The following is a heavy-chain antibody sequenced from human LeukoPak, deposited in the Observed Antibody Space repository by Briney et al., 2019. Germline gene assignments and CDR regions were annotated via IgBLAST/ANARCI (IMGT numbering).Heavy chain of an antibody. CDR2: IYPRDGST. J-gene: IGHJ4*02. Sequence: ASVKVSCKASGYTFTSNYIHWVRQAPGQGLEWMGMIYPRDGSTSYAQKFQGKVTVTRDTSTSTVHMELSGLRSEDTAVYYCARDQEGFDYWGQGTLVTVSS. V-gene: IGHV1-46*01. CDR1: GYTFTSNY. CDR3: ARDQEGFDY.